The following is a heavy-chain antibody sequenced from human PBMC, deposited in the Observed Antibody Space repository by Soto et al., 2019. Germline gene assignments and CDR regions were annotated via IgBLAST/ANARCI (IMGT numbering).Heavy chain of an antibody. CDR2: MNPNSGNT. V-gene: IGHV1-8*01. D-gene: IGHD3-22*01. CDR3: ARTNYYDTSGHPNWFDP. CDR1: GYTFTSYD. Sequence: ASVKVSCKASGYTFTSYDINWVRQAPGQGLEWMGWMNPNSGNTGYAQKFQGRVTMTRNTSISTAYMELSSLRSEDTAVYYCARTNYYDTSGHPNWFDPWGQGTLVTVSS. J-gene: IGHJ5*02.